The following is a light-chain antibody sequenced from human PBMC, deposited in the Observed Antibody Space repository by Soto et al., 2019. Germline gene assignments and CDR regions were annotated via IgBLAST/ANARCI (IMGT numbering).Light chain of an antibody. Sequence: DIQMSQSPSALSASVGDRVTITCRASQSISRWLAWYQQKPGKAPKALIYDASTLRSGVPSRFSGGGSGTEFTLTISSLQPDDFATYYCQQYNTYSTFGQGTRLEIK. CDR1: QSISRW. V-gene: IGKV1-5*01. CDR3: QQYNTYST. CDR2: DAS. J-gene: IGKJ5*01.